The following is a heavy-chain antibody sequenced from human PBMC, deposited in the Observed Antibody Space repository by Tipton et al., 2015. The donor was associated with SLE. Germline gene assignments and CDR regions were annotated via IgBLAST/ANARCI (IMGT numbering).Heavy chain of an antibody. J-gene: IGHJ5*02. CDR1: GGSVSSGNYY. CDR2: IYYSGST. CDR3: ARDPGRWFDP. Sequence: GLVKPSETLSLTCTVSGGSVSSGNYYWSWIRQPPGKGLEWIGFIYYSGSTHYNPSLKSRVTISVDTSKNQFSLKLSSVTAADTAVYYCARDPGRWFDPWGQGTLVTVSS. V-gene: IGHV4-61*01.